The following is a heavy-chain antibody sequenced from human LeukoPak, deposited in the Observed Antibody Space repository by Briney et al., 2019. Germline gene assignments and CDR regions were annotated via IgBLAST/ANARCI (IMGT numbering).Heavy chain of an antibody. CDR2: ISRDGSRL. D-gene: IGHD6-19*01. V-gene: IGHV3-74*01. CDR1: GFTLGSHW. J-gene: IGHJ4*02. CDR3: GIGGHSSGWWELS. Sequence: GGSLRLSCAASGFTLGSHWMYWLRQPPGKGLVWVSRISRDGSRLTYADSVKGRFTISRDNGKNTLYLQMNSLRAEDTAVYYCGIGGHSSGWWELSWGQGTLVTVSS.